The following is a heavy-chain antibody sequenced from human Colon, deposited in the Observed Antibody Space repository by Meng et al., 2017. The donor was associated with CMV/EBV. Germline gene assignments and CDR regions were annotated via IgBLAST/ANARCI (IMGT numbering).Heavy chain of an antibody. CDR2: IYYSGST. Sequence: SETLSLTCIVSDGSISSSSYYWGWIRQPPGKGLEWIASIYYSGSTYYNPSLKSRVAISVDTSKNQFSLRLSSVTAADTAVYYCARLKDCGSTICQYYFDYWGQGRLVTVSS. V-gene: IGHV4-39*01. D-gene: IGHD2-2*01. CDR3: ARLKDCGSTICQYYFDY. CDR1: DGSISSSSYY. J-gene: IGHJ4*02.